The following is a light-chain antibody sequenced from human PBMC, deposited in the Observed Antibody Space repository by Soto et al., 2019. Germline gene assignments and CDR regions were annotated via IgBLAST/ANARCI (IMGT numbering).Light chain of an antibody. J-gene: IGKJ2*02. CDR3: LQATQLRT. V-gene: IGKV2-24*01. CDR1: QSLLHSDGNTY. Sequence: DIVMTQSPLSLPVTLGQPASISCRSSQSLLHSDGNTYLSWLQQRPGQPPRVLIYKISQRISGVPDRFSGSGAGTYFTLKISRVEAEDVGVYYCLQATQLRTFDQGTKLEIK. CDR2: KIS.